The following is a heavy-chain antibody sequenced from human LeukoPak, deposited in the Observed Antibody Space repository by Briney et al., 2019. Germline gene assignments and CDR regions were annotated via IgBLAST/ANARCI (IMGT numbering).Heavy chain of an antibody. CDR3: TRDAYYYDSSGFSYYFDY. CDR1: GFTFGDYA. J-gene: IGHJ4*02. CDR2: IRSKAYGGTT. V-gene: IGHV3-49*04. D-gene: IGHD3-22*01. Sequence: GGSLRLSCTASGFTFGDYAMSWVRQAPGKGLEWVGFIRSKAYGGTTEYAASVKGRFTISRDDSKSIAYLQMNSLKTEDTAVYYCTRDAYYYDSSGFSYYFDYWGQGTLVTVSS.